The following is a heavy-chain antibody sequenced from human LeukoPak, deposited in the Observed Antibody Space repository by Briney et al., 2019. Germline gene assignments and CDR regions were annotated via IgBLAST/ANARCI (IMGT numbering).Heavy chain of an antibody. CDR1: GYTFTGYY. CDR2: INPNSGGT. CDR3: ARSGGDYGADNWFDP. D-gene: IGHD4-17*01. Sequence: ASVKVSCKASGYTFTGYYMHWVRQAPGQGLEWMGWINPNSGGTNYAQKFQGRVTMTRDTSISTAYMELSRLRSDDTAVYYCARSGGDYGADNWFDPWGQGALVTVSS. V-gene: IGHV1-2*02. J-gene: IGHJ5*02.